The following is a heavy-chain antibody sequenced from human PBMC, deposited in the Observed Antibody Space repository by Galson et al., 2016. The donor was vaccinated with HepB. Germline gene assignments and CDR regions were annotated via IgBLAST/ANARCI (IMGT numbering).Heavy chain of an antibody. CDR3: IKAGGSGNYYFDY. CDR2: IRKKANSYTT. J-gene: IGHJ4*02. Sequence: SLRLSCAASGFTFSDHYMDWVCQAPGKGLEWVGRIRKKANSYTTEYAASVKGRFSISRDDSKNSLYLQMNSLKTEDTAVYFCIKAGGSGNYYFDYWGQGILVTVSS. CDR1: GFTFSDHY. D-gene: IGHD1-26*01. V-gene: IGHV3-72*01.